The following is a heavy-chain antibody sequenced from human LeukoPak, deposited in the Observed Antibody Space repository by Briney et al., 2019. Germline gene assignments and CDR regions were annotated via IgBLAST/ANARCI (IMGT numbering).Heavy chain of an antibody. Sequence: GGSLRLSCVASGLTFRSYGMHWVRQAPGKGLEWVAVISYDGGTQYYADSVKGRFTISRDNSKNTLYLQMNSLRPEDTAVYYCAKGDCSSGTCSPFDYWGQGTLVTVSS. CDR3: AKGDCSSGTCSPFDY. CDR1: GLTFRSYG. D-gene: IGHD2-15*01. CDR2: ISYDGGTQ. V-gene: IGHV3-30*18. J-gene: IGHJ4*02.